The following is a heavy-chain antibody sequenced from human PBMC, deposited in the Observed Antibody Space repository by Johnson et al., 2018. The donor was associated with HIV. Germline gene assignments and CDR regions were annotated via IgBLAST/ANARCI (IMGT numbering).Heavy chain of an antibody. CDR1: GFTFSRYW. Sequence: VQLVESGGGLVQPGGSLRLSCAASGFTFSRYWMSWVRQAPGKGLEWVSVIYSGGNTYYADSVKGRFTISRDKSKNTVYLQMNSLRAGGTAVYYCARDGPHQRDGFDIWGQGTMVTVSS. CDR3: ARDGPHQRDGFDI. CDR2: IYSGGNT. J-gene: IGHJ3*02. V-gene: IGHV3-66*01.